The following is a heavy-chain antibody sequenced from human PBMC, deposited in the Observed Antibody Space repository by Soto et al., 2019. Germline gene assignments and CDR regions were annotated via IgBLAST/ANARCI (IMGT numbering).Heavy chain of an antibody. J-gene: IGHJ4*02. CDR1: GGSIRSRNYY. V-gene: IGHV4-39*01. Sequence: QLQLLESGPGLVKPSETLSLTCTVSGGSIRSRNYYWAWVRQPPGKGLEWIANIYYSGDTYFHPSLRSRLTVTVETSKNQFSRKLSSLTAADKDMYYCASLQVPGNFDYWGQGTLVTVSS. D-gene: IGHD6-13*01. CDR3: ASLQVPGNFDY. CDR2: IYYSGDT.